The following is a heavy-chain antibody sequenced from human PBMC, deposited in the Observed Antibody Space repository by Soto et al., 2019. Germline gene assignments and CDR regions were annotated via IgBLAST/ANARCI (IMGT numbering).Heavy chain of an antibody. J-gene: IGHJ4*02. D-gene: IGHD2-21*02. Sequence: QVQVVQSRAEVKKPGASVKVSCKTSGYTFTDYDINWIRQAPGQGLEWMGWVSPDSGNAGYAPQFQGRVSMTCDTSISTVYMELSSLRAEDTAVYFCEVTTGYWGQGTMVTVSS. CDR2: VSPDSGNA. CDR3: EVTTGY. V-gene: IGHV1-8*01. CDR1: GYTFTDYD.